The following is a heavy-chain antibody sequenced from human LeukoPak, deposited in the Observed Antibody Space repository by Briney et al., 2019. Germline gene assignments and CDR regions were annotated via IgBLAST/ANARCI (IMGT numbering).Heavy chain of an antibody. V-gene: IGHV4-34*01. Sequence: SETLSLTCAVYGGSFSGYYWSWIRQPPGKGLEWIGEINHSGSTNYNPSLKSRVTISVDTSKNQFSLKLSSVTAADTAVYYCARGRTRLAAQRALDYWGQGTLVTVS. D-gene: IGHD2-15*01. CDR1: GGSFSGYY. J-gene: IGHJ4*02. CDR3: ARGRTRLAAQRALDY. CDR2: INHSGST.